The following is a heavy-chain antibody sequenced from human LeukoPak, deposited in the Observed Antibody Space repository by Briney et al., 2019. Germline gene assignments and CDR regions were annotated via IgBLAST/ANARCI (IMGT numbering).Heavy chain of an antibody. CDR2: ISGSGGST. V-gene: IGHV3-23*01. Sequence: PGGSLRPSCAASGFTFSSYAMGWVRRAPGKGLEWVSAISGSGGSTYYADSVKGRFTISRDNSKNTLYLQMNSLRAEDTAVYYCAKDNYYGSGSFGYWGQGTLVTVSS. CDR3: AKDNYYGSGSFGY. CDR1: GFTFSSYA. J-gene: IGHJ4*02. D-gene: IGHD3-10*01.